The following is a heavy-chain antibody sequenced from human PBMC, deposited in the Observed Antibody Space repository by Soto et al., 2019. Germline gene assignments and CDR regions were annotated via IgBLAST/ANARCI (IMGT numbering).Heavy chain of an antibody. CDR1: GFTFRSYN. Sequence: EVQLVASGGGLVQPGGSLRLSCAASGFTFRSYNMSWVRQAPGKGLEWVSYISGSGSAIYYADSVKGRFTISRDNAKNSLSLQMNSLRDEDTAVYYCARVFLSSWYRFDYWGQGTLVTVSA. D-gene: IGHD6-13*01. J-gene: IGHJ4*02. CDR2: ISGSGSAI. V-gene: IGHV3-48*02. CDR3: ARVFLSSWYRFDY.